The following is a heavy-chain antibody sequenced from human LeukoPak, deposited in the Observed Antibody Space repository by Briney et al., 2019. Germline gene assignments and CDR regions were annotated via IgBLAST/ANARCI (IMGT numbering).Heavy chain of an antibody. Sequence: VKPGGSLRLSCAASGFIFSYYSMNWVRQAPGKGLEWVSSISSSSSYIYYANSVKGRFTISRDNAKNSLYLQMNSLRAEDTAVYYCASLIQLSNFDYWGQGTLVTVSS. V-gene: IGHV3-21*01. CDR2: ISSSSSYI. CDR1: GFIFSYYS. D-gene: IGHD3-16*02. CDR3: ASLIQLSNFDY. J-gene: IGHJ4*02.